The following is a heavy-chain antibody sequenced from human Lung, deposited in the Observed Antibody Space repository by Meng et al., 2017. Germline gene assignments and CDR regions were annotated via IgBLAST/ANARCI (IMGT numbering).Heavy chain of an antibody. CDR1: GFTCSNYS. Sequence: EVQLVESGGGLVTPGGSLRLSCAASGFTCSNYSMNWVRQAPGKGLEWVSSISSDSRYIFYADSVKGRFTISRDNAKNSLYLQMNSLSPEDTAVFYCARFETVGVATGDFWGQGTLVTVSS. D-gene: IGHD2-15*01. CDR2: ISSDSRYI. CDR3: ARFETVGVATGDF. J-gene: IGHJ4*02. V-gene: IGHV3-21*01.